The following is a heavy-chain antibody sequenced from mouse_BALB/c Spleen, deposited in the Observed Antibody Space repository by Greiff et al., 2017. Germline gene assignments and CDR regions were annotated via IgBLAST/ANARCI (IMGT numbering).Heavy chain of an antibody. CDR2: ISYDGSN. Sequence: DVQLQESGPGLVKPSQSLSLTCSVTGYSITSGYYWNWIRQFPGNKLEWMGYISYDGSNNYNPSLKNRISITRDTSKNQFFLKLNSVTTEDTATYYCARRGSSYAMDYWGQGTSVTVSS. CDR3: ARRGSSYAMDY. V-gene: IGHV3-6*02. D-gene: IGHD1-1*01. CDR1: GYSITSGYY. J-gene: IGHJ4*01.